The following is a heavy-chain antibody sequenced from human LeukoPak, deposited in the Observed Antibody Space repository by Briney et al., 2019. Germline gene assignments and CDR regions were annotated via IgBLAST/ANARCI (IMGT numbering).Heavy chain of an antibody. CDR2: INAGTGNT. V-gene: IGHV1-3*03. CDR1: GYTFTSYA. J-gene: IGHJ4*02. Sequence: ASVKVSCKASGYTFTSYAMHWVRQAPGQRLEWMGWINAGTGNTKYSQEFQGRVTITRDTSASTAYMELSSLRSEDMAVYYCARSYYDTRDDFDYWGQGTLVTVSS. D-gene: IGHD3-22*01. CDR3: ARSYYDTRDDFDY.